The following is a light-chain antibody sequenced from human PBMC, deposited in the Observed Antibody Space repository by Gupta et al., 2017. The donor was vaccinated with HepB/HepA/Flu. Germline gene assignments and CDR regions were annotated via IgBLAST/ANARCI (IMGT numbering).Light chain of an antibody. J-gene: IGLJ3*02. CDR2: STN. V-gene: IGLV8-61*01. CDR1: SGSVSTSYY. CDR3: VLYMGSGSWV. Sequence: QTVVTQEPSFSVSPGGTVTLTCVLSSGSVSTSYYPSWYQQTPGQAPRTLIYSTNTRSSGVPDRFSGSILGNKAALTITGAQADDESDYYCVLYMGSGSWVVGGGTKLTVL.